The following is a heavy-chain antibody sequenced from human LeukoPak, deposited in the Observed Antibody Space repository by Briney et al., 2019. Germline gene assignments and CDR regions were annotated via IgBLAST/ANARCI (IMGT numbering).Heavy chain of an antibody. Sequence: GGSLRLSCAAPGFTFSSYAMHWVRQAPGKGLEYVSAISSNGGSTYYANSVKGRFTISRDNSKDTLYLQMGSLRAEDMAVYYCAGRSGAVAGTLAAFDIWGQGTMVTVSS. CDR1: GFTFSSYA. CDR3: AGRSGAVAGTLAAFDI. D-gene: IGHD6-19*01. CDR2: ISSNGGST. J-gene: IGHJ3*02. V-gene: IGHV3-64*01.